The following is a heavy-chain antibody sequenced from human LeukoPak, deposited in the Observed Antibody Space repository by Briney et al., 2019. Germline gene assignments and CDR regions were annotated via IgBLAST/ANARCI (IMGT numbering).Heavy chain of an antibody. D-gene: IGHD6-19*01. Sequence: PGGSLRLSCAASGFTFSSYAMSWVRQAPGKGLEWVSAISGSGGSTYYADSVKGRFTISRDNSKNTLYLQMNSLRAEDTAVYYCAKLRQVAGNVGDAFDIWGQGTMVTVSS. V-gene: IGHV3-23*01. CDR3: AKLRQVAGNVGDAFDI. J-gene: IGHJ3*02. CDR2: ISGSGGST. CDR1: GFTFSSYA.